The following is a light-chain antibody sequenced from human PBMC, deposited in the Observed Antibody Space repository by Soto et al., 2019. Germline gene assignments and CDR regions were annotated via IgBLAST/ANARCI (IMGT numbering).Light chain of an antibody. CDR3: SSYTRSSTVV. CDR1: SSDVGGYSF. CDR2: DVS. V-gene: IGLV2-14*03. J-gene: IGLJ2*01. Sequence: QSALTQPASVSGSPGQSITISCTGTSSDVGGYSFVSWYQHHPGKAPKLMIYDVSYRPSGVSSRFSGSKSGNTASLTISGLQAEDEADYYCSSYTRSSTVVFGGGTQLTVL.